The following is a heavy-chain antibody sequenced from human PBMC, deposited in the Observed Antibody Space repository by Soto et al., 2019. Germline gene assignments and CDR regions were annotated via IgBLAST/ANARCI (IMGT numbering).Heavy chain of an antibody. D-gene: IGHD6-13*01. CDR3: ARGVAAAGTAWFDP. Sequence: QVQLVQSGAEVKKPGASVKVSCKASGYTFTSDDINWVRQAPGQGLEWMGWMNPWSGDTGDAQKFQGRVTMTRDTSISTAYLELSRLRSEDTAVYYCARGVAAAGTAWFDPWGQGTLVTVSS. J-gene: IGHJ5*02. CDR1: GYTFTSDD. V-gene: IGHV1-8*01. CDR2: MNPWSGDT.